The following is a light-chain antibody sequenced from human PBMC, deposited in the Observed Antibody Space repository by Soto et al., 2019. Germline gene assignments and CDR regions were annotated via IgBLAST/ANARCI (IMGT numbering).Light chain of an antibody. V-gene: IGLV2-14*01. CDR3: TSYTSSSTLV. J-gene: IGLJ3*02. CDR1: SSDVGGYNF. Sequence: QSALTQPASVFGSPGQSITFSCTGTSSDVGGYNFVSWYQQHPGKAPKLMIYEVSNRPSGVSTRFSGSKSGNTASLTISGLRAEDEADYYCTSYTSSSTLVFGGGTKLTVL. CDR2: EVS.